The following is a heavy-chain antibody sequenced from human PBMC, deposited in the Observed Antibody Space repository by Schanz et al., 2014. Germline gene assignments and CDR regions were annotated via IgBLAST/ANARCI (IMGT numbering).Heavy chain of an antibody. CDR3: ARARQRYPHDY. V-gene: IGHV1-2*02. D-gene: IGHD2-2*02. CDR2: INPNSGDT. Sequence: QVQLVQSGSELKKPGASVKVSCKASGYTFKSYAMNWVRQAPGQGLECMGWINPNSGDTNYGQKFQGRVTMTRDTSISTAYMELSSLRSDDTAVYYCARARQRYPHDYWGQGTLVTVSS. J-gene: IGHJ4*02. CDR1: GYTFKSYA.